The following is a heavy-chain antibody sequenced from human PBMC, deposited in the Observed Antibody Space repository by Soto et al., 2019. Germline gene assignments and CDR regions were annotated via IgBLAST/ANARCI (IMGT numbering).Heavy chain of an antibody. Sequence: SGPTLVNPTETLTLTCTFSGFSLTSPGMCVSWIRQPPGKALEWLALIERDDDDKYYSTSLKTRLTISKDTRKNQVVLTMANMDPAATGTYYCARSIRGTRRFTGMDVWGQGTTVTVS. J-gene: IGHJ6*02. V-gene: IGHV2-70*13. CDR2: IERDDDDK. CDR1: GFSLTSPGMC. CDR3: ARSIRGTRRFTGMDV. D-gene: IGHD1-20*01.